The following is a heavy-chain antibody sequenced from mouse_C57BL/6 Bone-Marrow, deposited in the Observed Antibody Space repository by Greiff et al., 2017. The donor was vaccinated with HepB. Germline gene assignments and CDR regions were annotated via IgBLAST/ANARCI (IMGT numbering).Heavy chain of an antibody. Sequence: ESGPGLVKPSQSLSLTCSVTGYSITSGYYWNWIRQFPGNKLEWMGYISYDGSNNYNPSLKNRISITRDTSKNQFFLKLNSVTTEDTATYYCARIYYSNYWGQGTTLTVSS. D-gene: IGHD2-5*01. J-gene: IGHJ2*01. V-gene: IGHV3-6*01. CDR1: GYSITSGYY. CDR3: ARIYYSNY. CDR2: ISYDGSN.